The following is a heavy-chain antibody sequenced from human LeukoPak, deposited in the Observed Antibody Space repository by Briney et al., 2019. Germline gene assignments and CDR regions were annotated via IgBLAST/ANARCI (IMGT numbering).Heavy chain of an antibody. CDR3: ARDRGHYDILTGYFSVFDY. J-gene: IGHJ4*02. CDR2: ISYSGST. D-gene: IGHD3-9*01. CDR1: GGSIRSSSYY. V-gene: IGHV4-39*07. Sequence: SETLSLTCTVSGGSIRSSSYYWGWIRQPPGKGLEWIGSISYSGSTYYNPSLKSRVTISVDTSKNQFSLKLSSVTAADTAMYYCARDRGHYDILTGYFSVFDYWGQGTLVTVSS.